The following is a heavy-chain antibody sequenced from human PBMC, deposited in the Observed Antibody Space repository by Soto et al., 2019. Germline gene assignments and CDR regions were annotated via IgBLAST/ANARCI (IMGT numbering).Heavy chain of an antibody. CDR3: AKGSGSSWYSS. CDR1: GFTFSSYG. D-gene: IGHD6-13*01. V-gene: IGHV3-23*01. J-gene: IGHJ4*02. Sequence: EVQLLESGGGLVQPGGSLRLSCAASGFTFSSYGMSWVRQAPGKGLEWVSAISGSGGSTYYADSVKGRFTFSRDNSKNTLYLQMNSLRGEDTAVYYCAKGSGSSWYSSWGQGTLVTVSS. CDR2: ISGSGGST.